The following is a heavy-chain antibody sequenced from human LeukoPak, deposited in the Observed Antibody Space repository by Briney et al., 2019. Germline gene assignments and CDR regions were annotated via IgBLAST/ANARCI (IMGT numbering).Heavy chain of an antibody. CDR3: ATRNIVATQFDY. V-gene: IGHV4-30-2*01. CDR1: GVSISSGGYS. J-gene: IGHJ4*02. Sequence: SETLSLTCAVSGVSISSGGYSWRWIRQPPGKGLEWIGYIYHSGSTYYNPSLKSRVTISVDRSKNQFSLKLSSVTAADTAVYYCATRNIVATQFDYWGQGTLVTVSS. CDR2: IYHSGST. D-gene: IGHD5-12*01.